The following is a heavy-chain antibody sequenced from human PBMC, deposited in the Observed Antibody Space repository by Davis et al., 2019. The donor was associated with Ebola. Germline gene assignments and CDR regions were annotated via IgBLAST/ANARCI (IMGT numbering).Heavy chain of an antibody. V-gene: IGHV4-39*07. CDR2: IYYSGST. CDR1: GGSISSSSYY. CDR3: AREGIVVVPAAIVH. Sequence: PGGSLRLSCTVSGGSISSSSYYWGWIRQPPGKGLEWIGSIYYSGSTYYNPSLKSRVTISVDTSKNQFSLKLSSVTAADTAVYYCAREGIVVVPAAIVHWGQGTLVTVSS. J-gene: IGHJ4*02. D-gene: IGHD2-2*02.